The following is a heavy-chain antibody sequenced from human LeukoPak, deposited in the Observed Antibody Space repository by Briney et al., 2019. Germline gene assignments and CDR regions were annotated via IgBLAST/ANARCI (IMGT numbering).Heavy chain of an antibody. CDR3: ARDLNLNWFDP. CDR1: GGSISSGGYY. J-gene: IGHJ5*02. Sequence: SETLSLTCTVSGGSISSGGYYWSWIRQHPGKGLEWIGYIYYSGSTYYNPSLKSRVTISVDTSKNQFSLKLSSVTAADTAVYYCARDLNLNWFDPLGPGNPGHRLL. V-gene: IGHV4-31*03. CDR2: IYYSGST.